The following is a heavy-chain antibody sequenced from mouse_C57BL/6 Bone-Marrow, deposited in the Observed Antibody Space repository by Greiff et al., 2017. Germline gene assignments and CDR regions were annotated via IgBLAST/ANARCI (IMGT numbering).Heavy chain of an antibody. CDR3: AREGLLRYFDV. D-gene: IGHD2-3*01. CDR1: GYTFTSYW. CDR2: IDPSDSYT. J-gene: IGHJ1*03. Sequence: QVQLQQPGAELVMPGASVKLSCKASGYTFTSYWMHWVKQRPGQGLEWIGEIDPSDSYTNYNQKFKGKSTLTVDKSSSTAYMQLSSLTSEDSAVVNCAREGLLRYFDVWGTGTTVTVSS. V-gene: IGHV1-69*01.